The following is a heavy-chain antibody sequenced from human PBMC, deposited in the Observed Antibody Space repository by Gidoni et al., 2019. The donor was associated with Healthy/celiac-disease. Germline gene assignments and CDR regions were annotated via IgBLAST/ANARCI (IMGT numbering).Heavy chain of an antibody. CDR1: GFTFDSYA. D-gene: IGHD3-10*01. CDR2: ISWDGGST. Sequence: EVQLVESGGCVVQPGGSLRLSCAASGFTFDSYAMHWVRQAPGKGLEWVSLISWDGGSTYYEDSVKGRFTISRDNSKNALYLKMNSLRAEDTDLYYCAKDINADDGSVSYFSPFDYWGQGTLVTVSS. J-gene: IGHJ4*02. V-gene: IGHV3-43D*04. CDR3: AKDINADDGSVSYFSPFDY.